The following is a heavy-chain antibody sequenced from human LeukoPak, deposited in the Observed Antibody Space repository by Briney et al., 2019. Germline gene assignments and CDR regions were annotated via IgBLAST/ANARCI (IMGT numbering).Heavy chain of an antibody. CDR1: GFTFSSYS. D-gene: IGHD1-26*01. CDR3: ARDKVGAADAFDM. J-gene: IGHJ3*02. V-gene: IGHV3-48*01. CDR2: ISSSSSTI. Sequence: GGSLRLSCAASGFTFSSYSMNWVRQAPGKGLEWVSYISSSSSTIYYADSVKGRFTISRDNAKNSLYLQMNSLRAEDTAVYYCARDKVGAADAFDMWGQGTMVTVSS.